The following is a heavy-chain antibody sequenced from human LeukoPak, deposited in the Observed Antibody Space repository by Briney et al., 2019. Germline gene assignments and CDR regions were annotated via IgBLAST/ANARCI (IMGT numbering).Heavy chain of an antibody. CDR2: IYYTGNT. Sequence: SETLSLTCTVSGISISSSNSYWGWIRQPPGKGLEWIGSIYYTGNTYYNASLKSRVTISVDTSKNQFSLKLSSVTAADTAVYYCARLVIQSPQIDYWGQGTLVTVSS. D-gene: IGHD3-9*01. J-gene: IGHJ4*02. CDR1: GISISSSNSY. CDR3: ARLVIQSPQIDY. V-gene: IGHV4-39*07.